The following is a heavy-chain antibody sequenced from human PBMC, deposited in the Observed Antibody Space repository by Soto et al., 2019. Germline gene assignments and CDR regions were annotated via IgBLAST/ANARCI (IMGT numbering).Heavy chain of an antibody. CDR1: GGSISSSNW. J-gene: IGHJ6*02. V-gene: IGHV4-4*02. Sequence: SETLSLTCAVSGGSISSSNWWSWVRQPPGKGLEWIGEIYHSGSTNYNPSLKSRVTISVDKSKNQFSLKLSSVTAADTAVYYCAFHGRAPSKVSSYYYGMDVWGQGTTVTVSS. D-gene: IGHD2-2*01. CDR2: IYHSGST. CDR3: AFHGRAPSKVSSYYYGMDV.